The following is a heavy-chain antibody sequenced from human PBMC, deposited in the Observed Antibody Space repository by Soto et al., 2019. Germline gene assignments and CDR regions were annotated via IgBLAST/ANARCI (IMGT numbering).Heavy chain of an antibody. D-gene: IGHD3-10*01. J-gene: IGHJ6*02. V-gene: IGHV1-3*01. CDR3: ARRLYYYGSGSYSYYYYGMDV. CDR1: GYTFTSYA. CDR2: INAGNGNT. Sequence: ASLKVACTASGYTFTSYAMHWVRHAPGQRLEWMGWINAGNGNTKYSQKFQGRVTITRDTSASTAYMELSSLRSEDTAVYYCARRLYYYGSGSYSYYYYGMDVWGQGTTVTVSS.